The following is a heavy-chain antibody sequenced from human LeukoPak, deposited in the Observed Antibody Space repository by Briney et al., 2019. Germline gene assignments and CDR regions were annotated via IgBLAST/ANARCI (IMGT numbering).Heavy chain of an antibody. V-gene: IGHV1-2*02. Sequence: ASVKVSCKASGYTFTGYNMHWVRQAPGQGLEWIGWINPNSGGTNYAQKFRGRVTMTRDSAIRTAYMELSRLRSDDTAVYYCARGLGGSSTSCSVNWFDPWGQGTLVTVSS. CDR3: ARGLGGSSTSCSVNWFDP. J-gene: IGHJ5*02. D-gene: IGHD2-2*01. CDR2: INPNSGGT. CDR1: GYTFTGYN.